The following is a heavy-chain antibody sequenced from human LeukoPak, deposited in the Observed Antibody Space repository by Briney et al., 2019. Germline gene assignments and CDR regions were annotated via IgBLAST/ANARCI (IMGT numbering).Heavy chain of an antibody. D-gene: IGHD6-19*01. CDR3: ARFGLGKHIEVAGIPFDI. V-gene: IGHV1-18*01. Sequence: ASVKVSCKASGYSFTSNVISWVRQAPGQGLEWMGWISAYNGNTNYAQKLQGRVTMTTDTSASTAYMELRSLRSDDTAVYYCARFGLGKHIEVAGIPFDIWGQGTMVTVSS. J-gene: IGHJ3*02. CDR2: ISAYNGNT. CDR1: GYSFTSNV.